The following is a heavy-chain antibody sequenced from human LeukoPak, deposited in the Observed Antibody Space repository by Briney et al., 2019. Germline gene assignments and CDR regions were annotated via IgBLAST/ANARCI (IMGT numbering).Heavy chain of an antibody. CDR1: AYTFTGYY. V-gene: IGHV1-2*02. Sequence: ASIKVSCKASAYTFTGYYLHWLRQAPGQGPEWMGWIKPNNGGTKYAQQFQGRVTMTRDTSISTAYMELSRLRSDDTAIYYCARFLGVRGSLDPWGQGTLVTVSS. CDR3: ARFLGVRGSLDP. D-gene: IGHD3-10*01. CDR2: IKPNNGGT. J-gene: IGHJ5*02.